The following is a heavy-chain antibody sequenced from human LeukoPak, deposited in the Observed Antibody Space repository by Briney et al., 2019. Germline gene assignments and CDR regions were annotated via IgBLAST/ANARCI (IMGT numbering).Heavy chain of an antibody. Sequence: EASVKVSCKASGYTFTGYYMHWVRQAPGQGLEWMGWINPNSGGTNYAQKFQGRVTMTRDTSISTAYMELSRLRSDDTAVYYCARKGVGYYERYNWFDPWGQGTLVTVSS. CDR1: GYTFTGYY. CDR2: INPNSGGT. V-gene: IGHV1-2*02. CDR3: ARKGVGYYERYNWFDP. D-gene: IGHD3-22*01. J-gene: IGHJ5*02.